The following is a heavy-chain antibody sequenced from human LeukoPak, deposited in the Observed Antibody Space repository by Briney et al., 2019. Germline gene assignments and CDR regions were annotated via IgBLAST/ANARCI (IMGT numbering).Heavy chain of an antibody. CDR3: ARDLGPRYFDY. CDR2: IYYSGST. J-gene: IGHJ4*02. CDR1: GGSISSSSYY. Sequence: SETLSLTCTVSGGSISSSSYYWGWIRQPPGKGLEWIGSIYYSGSTYYNPSLKSRVTISVDTSKNQFSLKLSSVTAADTAVYYCARDLGPRYFDYWGQGTLVTVSS. V-gene: IGHV4-39*07.